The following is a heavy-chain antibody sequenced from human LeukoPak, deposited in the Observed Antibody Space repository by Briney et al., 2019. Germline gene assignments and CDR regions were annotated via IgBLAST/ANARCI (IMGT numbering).Heavy chain of an antibody. CDR3: ARVRSSGSPLDY. CDR1: GFTFSDYY. Sequence: GGSLRLSCAASGFTFSDYYMTWIRQAPGKGLEWVSYIGSSGSIIHYADSVKGRFTISRDDAKNSLYLQMNTLRAEDTAVYYCARVRSSGSPLDYWGQGTLVTVSS. V-gene: IGHV3-11*01. CDR2: IGSSGSII. J-gene: IGHJ4*02. D-gene: IGHD3-22*01.